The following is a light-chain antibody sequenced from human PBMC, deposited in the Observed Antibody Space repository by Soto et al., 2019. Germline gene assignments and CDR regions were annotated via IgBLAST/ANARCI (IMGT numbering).Light chain of an antibody. CDR2: GAS. V-gene: IGKV3-20*01. Sequence: EIVLTQSPDTLSLSPGERATLSCRASQSVRSTYLAWYQQKPGQAPKLLIYGASNRPVGVPDMFSGSWSGTDFSLNISRLESEDFAVYYCQQYDVSPQTYTFGQGTKLEIK. CDR1: QSVRSTY. CDR3: QQYDVSPQTYT. J-gene: IGKJ2*01.